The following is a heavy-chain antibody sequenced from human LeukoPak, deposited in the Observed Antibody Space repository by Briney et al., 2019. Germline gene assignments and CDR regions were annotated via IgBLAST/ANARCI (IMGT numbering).Heavy chain of an antibody. CDR2: INHSGST. CDR3: ARVKDPGGYYYYYYMDI. V-gene: IGHV4-34*01. Sequence: TSETLSLTCAVYGGSFSGHYWTWIRQPPGKGLEWIGEINHSGSTNYNPSLKSRVTISVDTSKNQFSLKVSSVTAADTAVYYCARVKDPGGYYYYYYMDIWGKGNTVTVSS. D-gene: IGHD3-16*01. J-gene: IGHJ6*03. CDR1: GGSFSGHY.